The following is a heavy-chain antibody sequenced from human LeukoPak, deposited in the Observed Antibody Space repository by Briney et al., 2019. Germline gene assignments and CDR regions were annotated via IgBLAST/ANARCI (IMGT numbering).Heavy chain of an antibody. J-gene: IGHJ5*02. Sequence: SQTLSLTCTVSGGSISSGDYYWRWIRQPPGKGLEWIGYIYYSGSTYYNPSLKSRVTISVDTSKNQFSLKLSSVTAADTAVYYCARASVGSGYDADWFDPWGQGTLVTVSS. CDR2: IYYSGST. V-gene: IGHV4-30-4*01. CDR1: GGSISSGDYY. D-gene: IGHD5-12*01. CDR3: ARASVGSGYDADWFDP.